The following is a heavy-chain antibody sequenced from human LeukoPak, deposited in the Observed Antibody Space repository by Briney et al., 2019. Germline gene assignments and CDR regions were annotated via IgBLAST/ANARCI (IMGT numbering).Heavy chain of an antibody. CDR2: ISAYNGNT. J-gene: IGHJ4*02. D-gene: IGHD6-13*01. CDR1: GYTFTSYG. Sequence: ASVKVSCKASGYTFTSYGISWVRQAPGQGLEWMGWISAYNGNTNYAQKLQGRVTMTTDTSTSTAYMELRRLRSDDTAVYYCARDLGSCSSCQRDYWGQGTLVTVSS. CDR3: ARDLGSCSSCQRDY. V-gene: IGHV1-18*01.